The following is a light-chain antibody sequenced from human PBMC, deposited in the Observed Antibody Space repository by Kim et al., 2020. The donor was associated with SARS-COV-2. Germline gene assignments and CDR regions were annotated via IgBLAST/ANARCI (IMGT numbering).Light chain of an antibody. V-gene: IGKV3-11*01. J-gene: IGKJ4*01. Sequence: PGDRATLSCRASQNIDTYLAWYQQKPGQAPRLLVYDASNRATGVPDRFSGSGSGTDFTLTISSLEPEDFSIYYCQQRNSWPPAVTFGGGTKVDIK. CDR2: DAS. CDR1: QNIDTY. CDR3: QQRNSWPPAVT.